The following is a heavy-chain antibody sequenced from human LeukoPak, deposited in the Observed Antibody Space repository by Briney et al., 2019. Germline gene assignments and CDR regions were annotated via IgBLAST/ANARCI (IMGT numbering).Heavy chain of an antibody. J-gene: IGHJ3*02. CDR3: TKDMAGTTGAFDI. CDR1: GFRFDDYA. D-gene: IGHD1-14*01. V-gene: IGHV3-9*01. CDR2: ISWNSGSI. Sequence: GGSLRLSCAASGFRFDDYAMHWVRQGPGKGLEWVSGISWNSGSIGYADSVKGRFTISRDNAKNSLYLQMNSLRAEDTALYYCTKDMAGTTGAFDIWGQGTMVTVSS.